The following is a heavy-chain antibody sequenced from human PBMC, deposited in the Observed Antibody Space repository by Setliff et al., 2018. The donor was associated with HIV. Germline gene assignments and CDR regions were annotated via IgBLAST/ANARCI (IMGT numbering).Heavy chain of an antibody. CDR1: GGSISSDSYY. V-gene: IGHV4-31*03. J-gene: IGHJ5*02. CDR3: ARASWDYYDSSLLGGSFDP. Sequence: PSETLSLTCTVSGGSISSDSYYWSWIRQLPGKGLEWIGYIYYSGSTYYNPSLKSRVSISLDTSKNHYSLNLTSVTAADTAVYYCARASWDYYDSSLLGGSFDPWGQGTLVTVSS. CDR2: IYYSGST. D-gene: IGHD3-22*01.